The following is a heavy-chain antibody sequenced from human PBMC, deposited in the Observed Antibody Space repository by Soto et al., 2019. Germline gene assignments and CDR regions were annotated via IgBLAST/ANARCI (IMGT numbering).Heavy chain of an antibody. D-gene: IGHD3-10*01. Sequence: PSETLSLTCTVSGGSISSSSYYWGWIRQPPGKGLEWIGSIYYSGSTYYNPSLKSRVTISVDTSKTQFSLKLSSVTAADTAVYYCARGRPYYYGSGSYLPRFGSNWYYYGMDVWGQGTTVTVSS. J-gene: IGHJ6*02. CDR2: IYYSGST. CDR3: ARGRPYYYGSGSYLPRFGSNWYYYGMDV. V-gene: IGHV4-39*01. CDR1: GGSISSSSYY.